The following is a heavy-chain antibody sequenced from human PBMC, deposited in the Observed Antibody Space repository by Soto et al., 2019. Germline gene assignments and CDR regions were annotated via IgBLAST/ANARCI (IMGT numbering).Heavy chain of an antibody. Sequence: QVQLVQSGAEVKKPGSSVKVSCKASGGTFSSYAISWVRQAPGHGLEWMGGIIPIFGTVNYAQKFQGRVTITADESTSTAYMELSSLRSEDTAVYYCARDNRYSSSHPLYYFDYWGQGTLVTVSS. J-gene: IGHJ4*02. V-gene: IGHV1-69*01. D-gene: IGHD6-6*01. CDR3: ARDNRYSSSHPLYYFDY. CDR1: GGTFSSYA. CDR2: IIPIFGTV.